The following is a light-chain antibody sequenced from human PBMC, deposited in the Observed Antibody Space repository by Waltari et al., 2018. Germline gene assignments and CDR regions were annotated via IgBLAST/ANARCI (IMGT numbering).Light chain of an antibody. CDR3: QQYYSLPMYT. J-gene: IGKJ2*01. V-gene: IGKV4-1*01. Sequence: DVVMTQSPDSLAVSMGERATINCKSSQSVLSNSNNKNYLAWYQQKPGQPPKLLIYWASTRESGVPDRFSGSGSGTDFTLTISSLQAEDVAVYYCQQYYSLPMYTFGQGTKLEIK. CDR2: WAS. CDR1: QSVLSNSNNKNY.